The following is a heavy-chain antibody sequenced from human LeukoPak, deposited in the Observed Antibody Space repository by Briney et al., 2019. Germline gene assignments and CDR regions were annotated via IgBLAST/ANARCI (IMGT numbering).Heavy chain of an antibody. J-gene: IGHJ4*02. Sequence: SGPTLVKPTQTLTLTCTFSGFSLSTSGVGVGWIRQPPGKALEWLALIYWDDVERYSPSLKSRLAISKDTSKNQVVLTMTNMDPVDTGTYYCAHRAKYSSGWFPFGYWGQGTLVTVSS. CDR3: AHRAKYSSGWFPFGY. CDR2: IYWDDVE. CDR1: GFSLSTSGVG. D-gene: IGHD6-19*01. V-gene: IGHV2-5*02.